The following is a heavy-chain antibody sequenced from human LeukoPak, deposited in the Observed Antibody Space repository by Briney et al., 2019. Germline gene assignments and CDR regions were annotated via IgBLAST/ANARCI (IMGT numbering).Heavy chain of an antibody. J-gene: IGHJ1*01. CDR1: GGTFSSYA. Sequence: ASVKVSCKASGGTFSSYAISWVRQAPGQGLEWMGGIIPIFGTANYAQKFQGRVTITTDESTSTAYMELSSLRSEDTAVYYCARDLHPRIAVAGTYQPAEYFQHWGQGTLVTVSS. CDR3: ARDLHPRIAVAGTYQPAEYFQH. V-gene: IGHV1-69*05. CDR2: IIPIFGTA. D-gene: IGHD6-19*01.